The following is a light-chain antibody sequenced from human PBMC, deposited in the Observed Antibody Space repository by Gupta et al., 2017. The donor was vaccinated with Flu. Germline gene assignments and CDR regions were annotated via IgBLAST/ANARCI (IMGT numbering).Light chain of an antibody. CDR3: QQRSSWPLT. V-gene: IGKV3-11*01. CDR1: QSVSFY. CDR2: DTS. Sequence: EVVLTQSPATLSLSTGERATLSCRASQSVSFYLAWFQQKPGQAPRLLIYDTSHRATVVPARFSGSGSGTDFTLIISSLEPEDFAVYYCQQRSSWPLTFGPGTKVDIK. J-gene: IGKJ3*01.